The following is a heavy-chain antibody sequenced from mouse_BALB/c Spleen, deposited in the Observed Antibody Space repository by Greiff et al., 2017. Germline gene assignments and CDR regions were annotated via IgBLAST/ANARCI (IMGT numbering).Heavy chain of an antibody. CDR1: GFTFSSYA. J-gene: IGHJ3*01. Sequence: EVQVVESGGGLVKPGGSLKLSCAASGFTFSSYAMSWVRQTPEKRLEWVASISSGGSTYYPDSVKGRFTISRDNARNILYLQMSSLRSEDTAMYYCARDRYDMEAWFAYWGQGTLVTVSA. CDR3: ARDRYDMEAWFAY. V-gene: IGHV5-6-5*01. CDR2: ISSGGST. D-gene: IGHD2-14*01.